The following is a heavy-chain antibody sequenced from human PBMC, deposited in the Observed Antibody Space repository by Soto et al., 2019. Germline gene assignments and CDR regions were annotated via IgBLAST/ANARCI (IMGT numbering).Heavy chain of an antibody. CDR1: CYNFSEYY. V-gene: IGHV1-2*02. Sequence: ASLNVSFKASCYNFSEYYIHWFLQSPLQGLEWLGFVSPKSGGTNYAQKFKCRVTMTRDTSSNTVYMDLSGLKSDDTAVFYCAREISGGGNLNWLEQWGQGNMVNVS. D-gene: IGHD2-8*02. CDR3: AREISGGGNLNWLEQ. CDR2: VSPKSGGT. J-gene: IGHJ5*02.